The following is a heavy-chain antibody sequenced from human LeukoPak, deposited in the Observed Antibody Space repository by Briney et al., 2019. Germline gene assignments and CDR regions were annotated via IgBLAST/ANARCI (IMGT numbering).Heavy chain of an antibody. CDR2: IYYSGST. D-gene: IGHD2/OR15-2a*01. CDR3: ARHNRVFLPFIMDV. J-gene: IGHJ6*03. Sequence: SETLSLTCTVSGGSISSSSYYWGWIRQPPGKGLEWIGSIYYSGSTYYNPSLKSRVTISVYTSKNQFSLKLSSVTAADTAVYYCARHNRVFLPFIMDVWGKGTTVTVSS. CDR1: GGSISSSSYY. V-gene: IGHV4-39*01.